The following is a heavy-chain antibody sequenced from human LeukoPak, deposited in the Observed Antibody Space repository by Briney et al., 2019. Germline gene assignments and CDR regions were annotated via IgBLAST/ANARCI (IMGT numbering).Heavy chain of an antibody. D-gene: IGHD2-2*01. CDR1: GYSFTTYW. CDR3: ARTYCSTKACSYFDF. J-gene: IGHJ4*02. V-gene: IGHV5-51*01. CDR2: IYSDDSDT. Sequence: GESLRISCEGSGYSFTTYWIAWVRQMPGKGLECMGIIYSDDSDTKYSPSFPGQVTIPIDKSFRTASLQWSSLKASDTAVYYCARTYCSTKACSYFDFWGQGTLVTVSS.